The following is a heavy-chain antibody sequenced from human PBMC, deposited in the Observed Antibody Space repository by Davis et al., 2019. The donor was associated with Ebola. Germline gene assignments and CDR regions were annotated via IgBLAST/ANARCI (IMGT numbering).Heavy chain of an antibody. CDR1: GFTFSSYA. V-gene: IGHV3-23*01. D-gene: IGHD3-16*01. CDR3: AKDIGVSHWYFDL. CDR2: ISGSGGST. Sequence: GRSLRLSCPASGFTFSSYAMSCVRQAPGKVLEWVSAISGSGGSTYYADSVKGRFTISRDNSKNTLYLQMNSLRAEDTAVYYCAKDIGVSHWYFDLWGRGTLVTVSS. J-gene: IGHJ2*01.